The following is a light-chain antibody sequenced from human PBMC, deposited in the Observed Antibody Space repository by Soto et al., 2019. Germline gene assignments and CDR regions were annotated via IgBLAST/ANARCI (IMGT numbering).Light chain of an antibody. J-gene: IGLJ3*02. CDR2: DVS. CDR3: RSYTSSGLP. Sequence: QSALTQPASVSGSPGQSITISCTGTSSDVGGYNYVSWYQQHPGKAPKLMIYDVSNRPSGVSNRFSGSKSGNTASLTISGLQAEDAADYYCRSYTSSGLPFGGGTKVTVL. V-gene: IGLV2-14*01. CDR1: SSDVGGYNY.